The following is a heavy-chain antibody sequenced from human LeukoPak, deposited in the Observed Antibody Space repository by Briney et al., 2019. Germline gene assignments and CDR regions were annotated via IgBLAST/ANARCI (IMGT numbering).Heavy chain of an antibody. V-gene: IGHV3-23*01. D-gene: IGHD4-17*01. J-gene: IGHJ4*02. CDR2: IGYSAGDT. CDR1: GFTVSSYA. CDR3: AKDDDGHHHGVDH. Sequence: GGSLRLSCAASGFTVSSYAMTWVRQAPGQGLEWVSAIGYSAGDTYYADSVKGRFTISRDNSMNTLYLQMSSLRADDTALYYCAKDDDGHHHGVDHWGQGTLVTVSS.